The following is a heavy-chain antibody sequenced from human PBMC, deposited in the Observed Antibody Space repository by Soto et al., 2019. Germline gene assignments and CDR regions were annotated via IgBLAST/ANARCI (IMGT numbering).Heavy chain of an antibody. Sequence: QVHLQESGPGLVKPSETLSLTCSVSGASVNSYSWSWIRQSAGKGLEWIGLIYTSASTNYSPSFKGPVTLSVETSENQVFLKLTSVAAADTAIYYCAKDREEGYNFYYGMDVWGQGATVTVSS. D-gene: IGHD5-12*01. J-gene: IGHJ6*02. CDR2: IYTSAST. V-gene: IGHV4-4*07. CDR3: AKDREEGYNFYYGMDV. CDR1: GASVNSYS.